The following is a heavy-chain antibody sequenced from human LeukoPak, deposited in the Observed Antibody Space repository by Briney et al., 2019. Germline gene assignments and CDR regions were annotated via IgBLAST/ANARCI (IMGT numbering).Heavy chain of an antibody. J-gene: IGHJ4*02. CDR1: GVSISSGSYY. V-gene: IGHV4-61*02. Sequence: ASETLSLTCTVSGVSISSGSYYWSWIRQPAGKGLEWIGRIYTSGSTNYNPSLKSRVTISVDTSKNQFSLKLSSVTTADTAVYYCARHISTYQLWGQGTLVTVSS. D-gene: IGHD6-13*01. CDR2: IYTSGST. CDR3: ARHISTYQL.